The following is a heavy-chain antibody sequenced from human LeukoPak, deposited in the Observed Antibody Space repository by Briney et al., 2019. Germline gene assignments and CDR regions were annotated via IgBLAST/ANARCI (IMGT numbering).Heavy chain of an antibody. V-gene: IGHV3-21*04. J-gene: IGHJ5*02. CDR3: SRVRTYRNSYFDGDP. D-gene: IGHD6-13*01. CDR1: GFTFSSHS. Sequence: GGSLRLSCAASGFTFSSHSMAWVRQPPGKGLEWVSCISSSGSYIFYADSVKGRFSVSRDNAKKSLYLPINRLRVDDTAINYFSRVRTYRNSYFDGDPWGEGTLVTVSS. CDR2: ISSSGSYI.